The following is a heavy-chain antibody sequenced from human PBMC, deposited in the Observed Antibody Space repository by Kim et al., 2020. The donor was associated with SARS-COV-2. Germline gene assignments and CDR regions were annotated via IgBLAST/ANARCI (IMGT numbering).Heavy chain of an antibody. CDR2: ICSGGSST. V-gene: IGHV3-23*03. CDR1: GFTFSSYA. J-gene: IGHJ3*02. D-gene: IGHD3-10*01. CDR3: AKTPRGHPFAFGI. Sequence: GGSLRLSCAASGFTFSSYAMSWVRQAPGKGLEWVSVICSGGSSTYYADSVKGRFTISRDNSKNSLFLQMNSLRAEDTAVYYCAKTPRGHPFAFGIWGQG.